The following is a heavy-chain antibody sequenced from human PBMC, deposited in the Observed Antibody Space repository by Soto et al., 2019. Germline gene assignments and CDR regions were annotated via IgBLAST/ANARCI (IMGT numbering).Heavy chain of an antibody. CDR3: ARGLATTPYYYYYGMDV. J-gene: IGHJ6*02. Sequence: SETLSLTCTVSGGSISSGDYYWSWIRQPPGKGLEWIGYIYYSGSTYYNPSLKSRVTISVDTSKNQFSLKLSSVTAADTAVYYCARGLATTPYYYYYGMDVWGQGTTVTVSS. CDR2: IYYSGST. D-gene: IGHD1-7*01. V-gene: IGHV4-30-4*01. CDR1: GGSISSGDYY.